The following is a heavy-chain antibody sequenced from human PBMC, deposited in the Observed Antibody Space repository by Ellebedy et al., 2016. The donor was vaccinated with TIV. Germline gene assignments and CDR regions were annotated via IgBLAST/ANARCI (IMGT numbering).Heavy chain of an antibody. CDR2: ISGNGDST. V-gene: IGHV3-23*01. CDR1: GFTFDDYA. Sequence: GESLKISCAASGFTFDDYAMHWVRQAPGKGLEWVSGISGNGDSTYYTDSVKGRFTISRDNSRDTLYLQMNSLRAEDTAVYYCAKTPPNWGDGSWGQGTLVTVSS. D-gene: IGHD7-27*01. CDR3: AKTPPNWGDGS. J-gene: IGHJ5*02.